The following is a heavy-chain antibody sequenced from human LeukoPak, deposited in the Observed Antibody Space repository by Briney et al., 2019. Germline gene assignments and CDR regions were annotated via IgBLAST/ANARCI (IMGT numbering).Heavy chain of an antibody. CDR1: GGSISSYY. Sequence: SETLSLTCTVSGGSISSYYWSWIRQPPGKGLEWIAHVYHTGSTSYNPSLKSRVTISLDASKNQFSLKLNSVTAADTAVYYCAGGGISGTGSFDFWGRGTLVTVSS. J-gene: IGHJ4*02. V-gene: IGHV4-59*08. CDR3: AGGGISGTGSFDF. D-gene: IGHD1-20*01. CDR2: VYHTGST.